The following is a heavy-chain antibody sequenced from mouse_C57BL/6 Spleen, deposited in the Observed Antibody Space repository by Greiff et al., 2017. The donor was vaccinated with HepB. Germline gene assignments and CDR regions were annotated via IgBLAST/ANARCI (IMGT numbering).Heavy chain of an antibody. CDR2: INPGSGGT. Sequence: VQLQQSGAELVRPGTSVKVSCKASGYAFTNYLIEWVKQRPGQGLEWIGVINPGSGGTNYNEKFKGKATLTADKSSSTAYMQLSSLTSEDSAVYFCSRRGRYYDYDEGFAYWGQGTLVTVSA. CDR1: GYAFTNYL. V-gene: IGHV1-54*01. D-gene: IGHD2-4*01. J-gene: IGHJ3*01. CDR3: SRRGRYYDYDEGFAY.